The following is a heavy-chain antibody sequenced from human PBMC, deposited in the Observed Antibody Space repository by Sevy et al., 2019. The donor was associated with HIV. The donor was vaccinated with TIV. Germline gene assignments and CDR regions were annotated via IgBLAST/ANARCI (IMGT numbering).Heavy chain of an antibody. Sequence: ASVKVSCKASGYTLTTYAITWVRQAPGEGLEWMGWISVNNGNRNYAQKVQDRVTMTTDTSTITAYMELRSLRSDDAAMYYCARVVMSSSWPCFDYWGQGTLVTVSS. V-gene: IGHV1-18*01. D-gene: IGHD6-13*01. J-gene: IGHJ4*02. CDR1: GYTLTTYA. CDR3: ARVVMSSSWPCFDY. CDR2: ISVNNGNR.